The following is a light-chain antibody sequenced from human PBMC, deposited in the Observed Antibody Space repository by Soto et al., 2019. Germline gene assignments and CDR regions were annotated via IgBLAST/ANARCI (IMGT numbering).Light chain of an antibody. Sequence: EIVLTQSPGTLSLSPGERATLSCRASQSVSSTYLAWYQQKPGQAPRLLIFGASSSATGIPDRFSGSGSGTDFTLTISRLEPEDFAVYYCQQYVRSPYTFGPGTKLDIK. V-gene: IGKV3-20*01. CDR2: GAS. J-gene: IGKJ3*01. CDR3: QQYVRSPYT. CDR1: QSVSSTY.